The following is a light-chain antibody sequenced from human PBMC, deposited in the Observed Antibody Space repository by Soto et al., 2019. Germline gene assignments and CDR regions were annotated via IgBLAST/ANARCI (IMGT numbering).Light chain of an antibody. CDR2: NVN. J-gene: IGLJ1*01. V-gene: IGLV2-11*01. Sequence: QSALIQPPSVSGSPGQSVTISCTGTSSDVWSYDYVSWYRQHPGTVPKPMIYNVNTQPLGVPGRFSGSTSGDTASMTISGLRAEDEADFTSYVIETGTKLTVL. CDR3: YV. CDR1: SSDVWSYDY.